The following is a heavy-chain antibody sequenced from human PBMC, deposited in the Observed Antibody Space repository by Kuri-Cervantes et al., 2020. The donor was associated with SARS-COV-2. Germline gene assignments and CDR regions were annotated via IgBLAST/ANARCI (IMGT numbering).Heavy chain of an antibody. J-gene: IGHJ6*03. Sequence: GSLRLSCDVYGESLSGYYWSWIRQPPGKGLEWIGEINHSGNSNYNPSLKSRVTISVDTSKNDFFLRLTSVTAADTAMFDCASEESLKYMEDWGKGTTVTVSS. D-gene: IGHD3-10*01. V-gene: IGHV4-34*01. CDR2: INHSGNS. CDR1: GESLSGYY. CDR3: ASEESLKYMED.